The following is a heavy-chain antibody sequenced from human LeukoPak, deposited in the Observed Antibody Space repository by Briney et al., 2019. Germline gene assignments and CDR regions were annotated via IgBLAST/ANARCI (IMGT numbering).Heavy chain of an antibody. D-gene: IGHD5-18*01. Sequence: SETLSLTCTVSGGSISSSSYYWGWIRQPPGKGLEWIGSIYYSGSTYYNPSLKSRVTISVDTSKNQFSLKLSSVTAADTAVYYCASPWIQLWLIWGQGTLVTVSS. CDR3: ASPWIQLWLI. CDR1: GGSISSSSYY. CDR2: IYYSGST. V-gene: IGHV4-39*01. J-gene: IGHJ4*02.